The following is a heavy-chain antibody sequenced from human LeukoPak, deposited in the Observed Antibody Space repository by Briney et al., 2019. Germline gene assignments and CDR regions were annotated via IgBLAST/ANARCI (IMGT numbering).Heavy chain of an antibody. CDR3: ARDPHYHDRSGFFV. CDR1: GGSISSGDYF. D-gene: IGHD3-22*01. Sequence: SETLSLTCTVSGGSISSGDYFWRWIRQPPGKGLGWIRYIYYSGSASYNPSLKSRVTISVDPSKNQFSLKLSPVTAADTAVYYCARDPHYHDRSGFFVWGQGTMVTVSS. CDR2: IYYSGSA. V-gene: IGHV4-30-4*01. J-gene: IGHJ3*01.